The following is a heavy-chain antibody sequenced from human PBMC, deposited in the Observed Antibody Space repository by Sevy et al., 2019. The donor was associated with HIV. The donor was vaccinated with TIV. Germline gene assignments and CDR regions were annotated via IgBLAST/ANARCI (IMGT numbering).Heavy chain of an antibody. CDR2: ISSSSSYI. J-gene: IGHJ4*02. V-gene: IGHV3-21*01. CDR3: ARAGSESYYDSSGYYFDY. Sequence: GGSLRLSCAASGFTFSSYSMNWVRQAPGKGLEWVSSISSSSSYIYYADSVKGRFTISRDNAKNSLYLQMNSLRAEDTAVYYCARAGSESYYDSSGYYFDYWGQGTLVTVSS. CDR1: GFTFSSYS. D-gene: IGHD3-22*01.